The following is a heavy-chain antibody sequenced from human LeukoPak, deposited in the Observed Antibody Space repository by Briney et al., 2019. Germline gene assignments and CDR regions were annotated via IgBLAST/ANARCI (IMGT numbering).Heavy chain of an antibody. CDR1: GCTFTGYY. V-gene: IGHV1-2*02. Sequence: ASVKVSCKASGCTFTGYYMHWVRQAPGQGLEWMGWINPNSGGTNYAQKFQGRVTMTRDTSISTAYMELSRLRSDDTAVYYCARDLADTAMDYYYYGMDVWGQGTTVTVSS. CDR2: INPNSGGT. J-gene: IGHJ6*02. CDR3: ARDLADTAMDYYYYGMDV. D-gene: IGHD5-18*01.